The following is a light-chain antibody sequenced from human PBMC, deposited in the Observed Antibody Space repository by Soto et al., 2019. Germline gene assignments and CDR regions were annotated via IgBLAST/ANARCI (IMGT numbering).Light chain of an antibody. J-gene: IGKJ4*01. V-gene: IGKV1-8*01. CDR3: QQYYNYPLT. Sequence: AIRMTQSPSSLSASTGDRVTITCRAVRGFAIALAWYQQKPGKPPNVLIYDASTLQSGVPSRFSGSGSGTDFTLTISSLQSEDFATYYCQQYYNYPLTFGGGTKVEIK. CDR2: DAS. CDR1: RGFAIA.